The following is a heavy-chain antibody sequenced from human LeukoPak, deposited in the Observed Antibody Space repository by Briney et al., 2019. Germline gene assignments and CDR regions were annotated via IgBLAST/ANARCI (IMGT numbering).Heavy chain of an antibody. D-gene: IGHD3-22*01. V-gene: IGHV3-23*01. CDR2: VSGSGGST. Sequence: GGSLRLSCAASGFTFNNYAMSWVRQAPGKGLEWVSAVSGSGGSTYYADSVKGRLTISRDNSKNTLYLQVNSLRAEDTAVYYCAKVVAFYYDSSGYYYFDYWGQGTLVTVSS. CDR3: AKVVAFYYDSSGYYYFDY. J-gene: IGHJ4*02. CDR1: GFTFNNYA.